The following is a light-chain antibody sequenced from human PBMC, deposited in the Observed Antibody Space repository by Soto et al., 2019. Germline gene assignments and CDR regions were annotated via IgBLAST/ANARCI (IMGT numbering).Light chain of an antibody. Sequence: EIVLTQSPATLSVSQGERATLSCRASQSIATDLAWYQQKPGQAPRPLIYGASNRATGIPARFSGSGSGTEFTLTISSLQSEDFAVDYWQQYDHWPRGTFGQGTKLEI. CDR2: GAS. J-gene: IGKJ2*01. V-gene: IGKV3-15*01. CDR1: QSIATD. CDR3: QQYDHWPRGT.